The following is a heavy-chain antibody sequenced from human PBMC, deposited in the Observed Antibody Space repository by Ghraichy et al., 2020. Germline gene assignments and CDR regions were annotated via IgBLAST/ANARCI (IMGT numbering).Heavy chain of an antibody. Sequence: SETLSLTCTVSGGSISSGGYYWSWIRQHPGKGLEWIGYIYYSGGTYYNPSLKSRVTISVDTSKNQFSLKLSSVTAADTAVYYCARYCSSTSCSYYYYYGMDVWGQGTTVTVSS. CDR1: GGSISSGGYY. CDR3: ARYCSSTSCSYYYYYGMDV. D-gene: IGHD2-2*01. V-gene: IGHV4-31*03. J-gene: IGHJ6*02. CDR2: IYYSGGT.